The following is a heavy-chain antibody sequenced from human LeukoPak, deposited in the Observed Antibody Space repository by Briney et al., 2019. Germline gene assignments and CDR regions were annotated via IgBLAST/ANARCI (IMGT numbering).Heavy chain of an antibody. J-gene: IGHJ6*03. CDR2: IYSSGNT. V-gene: IGHV4-4*07. CDR3: ARLSAYGGSTYYYYYRDV. Sequence: SETLSLTCTVSGGSISSYYWSWIRQPAGKGLEWIGRIYSSGNTNYNPSLKSRVTMSVDTSKNQFSLKLSSVTAADTAVYYCARLSAYGGSTYYYYYRDVGGKGTTVTISS. CDR1: GGSISSYY. D-gene: IGHD1-26*01.